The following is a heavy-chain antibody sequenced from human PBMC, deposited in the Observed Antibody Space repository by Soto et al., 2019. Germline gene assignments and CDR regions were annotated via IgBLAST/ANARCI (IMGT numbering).Heavy chain of an antibody. Sequence: PGESLKISCKGSGYSFTSFWIGWVRQIPGKGLEWMGVISPDDSDTRYSPSFQGQVSISADKSISTAYLQWSSLKASDTAMYYCARHPIWSGYLDEWFDPWGQGTLVTVSS. J-gene: IGHJ5*02. CDR2: ISPDDSDT. D-gene: IGHD3-3*01. V-gene: IGHV5-51*01. CDR3: ARHPIWSGYLDEWFDP. CDR1: GYSFTSFW.